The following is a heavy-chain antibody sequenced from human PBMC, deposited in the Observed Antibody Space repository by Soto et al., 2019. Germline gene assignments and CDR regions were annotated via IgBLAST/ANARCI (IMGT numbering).Heavy chain of an antibody. D-gene: IGHD5-12*01. J-gene: IGHJ4*02. CDR2: IYYSGST. CDR3: ARAYGGYADY. CDR1: GGSISSYY. V-gene: IGHV4-59*01. Sequence: SETLSLTCTVSGGSISSYYWSWIRQPPGKGLEWIGYIYYSGSTNYNPSLKSRVTISVDTSKNQFSLKLSSVTAADTAAYYCARAYGGYADYWGQGALVTVS.